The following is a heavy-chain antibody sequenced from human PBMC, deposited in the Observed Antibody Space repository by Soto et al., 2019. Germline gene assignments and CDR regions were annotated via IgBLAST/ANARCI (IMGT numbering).Heavy chain of an antibody. CDR1: GFTFSSYG. V-gene: IGHV3-33*01. Sequence: GGSLRLSCAASGFTFSSYGMHWVRQAPGKGLEWVAVIWYDGSNKYYADSVKGRFTISRDNSKNTLYLQMNSLRAEDTAVYYCARVSSTSPLRQAGFDPWGQGTLVTVSS. J-gene: IGHJ5*02. CDR2: IWYDGSNK. CDR3: ARVSSTSPLRQAGFDP. D-gene: IGHD2-2*01.